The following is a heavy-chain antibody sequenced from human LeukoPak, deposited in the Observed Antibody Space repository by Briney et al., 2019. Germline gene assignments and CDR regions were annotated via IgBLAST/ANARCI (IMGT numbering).Heavy chain of an antibody. Sequence: HPGGSLRLSCAASGFTFSSYGMHWVRQAPGKGLEWVAVIWYDGSKKYSADSVKGRLTISRDTAKNTLYLQMNSLRVEDTAVYYCARGGYDLWSGYRIDYWGQGTQVTISS. CDR1: GFTFSSYG. J-gene: IGHJ4*02. CDR3: ARGGYDLWSGYRIDY. D-gene: IGHD3-3*01. V-gene: IGHV3-33*01. CDR2: IWYDGSKK.